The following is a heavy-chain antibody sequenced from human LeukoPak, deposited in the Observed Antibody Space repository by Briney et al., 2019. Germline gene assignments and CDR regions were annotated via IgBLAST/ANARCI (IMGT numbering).Heavy chain of an antibody. J-gene: IGHJ5*02. D-gene: IGHD3-22*01. CDR2: IYYSGST. Sequence: SETLSLTCTVSGGSVSSGSYYWSWIRQPPGKGLEWIGYIYYSGSTNYNPSLKSRVTISVDTSKNQFSLKLSSVTAADTAVYYCARDYYYDSSGYWANWFDPWGQGTLVTVSS. CDR3: ARDYYYDSSGYWANWFDP. V-gene: IGHV4-61*01. CDR1: GGSVSSGSYY.